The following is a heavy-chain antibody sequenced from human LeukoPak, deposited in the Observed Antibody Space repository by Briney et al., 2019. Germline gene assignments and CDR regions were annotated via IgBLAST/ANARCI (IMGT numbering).Heavy chain of an antibody. CDR2: IKQDGSEK. CDR1: GFTFSSYW. V-gene: IGHV3-7*01. D-gene: IGHD3-3*01. CDR3: ARPYYDFWSGYSYTFDY. Sequence: GGSLRLSCAASGFTFSSYWMSWVRQAPGKGLEWVANIKQDGSEKYYVDSVKGRFTISRDNAKNSLYLRMNSLRAEDTAVYYCARPYYDFWSGYSYTFDYWGQGTLVTVSS. J-gene: IGHJ4*02.